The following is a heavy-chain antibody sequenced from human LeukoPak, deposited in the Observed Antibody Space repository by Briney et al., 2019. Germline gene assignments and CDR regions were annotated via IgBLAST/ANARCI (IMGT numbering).Heavy chain of an antibody. Sequence: SETLSLTCAVYGGSFSGYYWSWIRQPPGKGLEWIGEINHSGSTYYNPSLKSRVTISVDTSKNQFSLKLSSVTAADTAVYYCARDPHLNYDSSGNYYFDYWGQGTLVTVSS. D-gene: IGHD3-22*01. V-gene: IGHV4-34*01. CDR1: GGSFSGYY. CDR2: INHSGST. CDR3: ARDPHLNYDSSGNYYFDY. J-gene: IGHJ4*02.